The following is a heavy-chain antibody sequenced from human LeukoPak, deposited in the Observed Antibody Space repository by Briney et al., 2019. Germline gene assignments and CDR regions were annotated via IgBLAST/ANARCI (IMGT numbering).Heavy chain of an antibody. CDR3: AKDRSVDTAIDDAFDI. D-gene: IGHD5-18*01. CDR2: ISWNSGSI. J-gene: IGHJ3*02. V-gene: IGHV3-9*01. CDR1: GFTFDDYA. Sequence: GGSLRLSCAASGFTFDDYAVHWVRQAPGKGLEWVSGISWNSGSIGYADSVKGRFTISRDNAKNSLYLQMNSLRAEDTALYYCAKDRSVDTAIDDAFDIWGQGTMVTVSS.